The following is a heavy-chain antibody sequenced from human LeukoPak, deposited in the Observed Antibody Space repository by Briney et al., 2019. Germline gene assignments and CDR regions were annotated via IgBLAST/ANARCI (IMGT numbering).Heavy chain of an antibody. CDR1: GGSISSYY. CDR3: ARVGEDYYDSSGYYFFDY. Sequence: SETLSLTCTVSGGSISSYYWSWIRQPPGKGLEWIGDIYYSGSTNYNPSLTSRVTISVDTSKNQFSLKLSSVTAADTAVYYCARVGEDYYDSSGYYFFDYWGQGTLVTVSS. V-gene: IGHV4-59*01. CDR2: IYYSGST. J-gene: IGHJ4*02. D-gene: IGHD3-22*01.